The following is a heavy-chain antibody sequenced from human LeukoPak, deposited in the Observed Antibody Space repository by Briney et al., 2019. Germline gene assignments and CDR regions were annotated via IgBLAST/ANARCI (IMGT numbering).Heavy chain of an antibody. CDR3: TSIHWQTRGY. V-gene: IGHV3-23*01. Sequence: AGTLSLSCAASGFTFSSYALSWVRQAPGKGLEWVSTISGSGGSTYYAAPVKGRFTISRANAKNSLFLQSNITSAEATVVYCCTSIHWQTRGYWGQETLVTVSS. CDR1: GFTFSSYA. D-gene: IGHD1-14*01. CDR2: ISGSGGST. J-gene: IGHJ4*02.